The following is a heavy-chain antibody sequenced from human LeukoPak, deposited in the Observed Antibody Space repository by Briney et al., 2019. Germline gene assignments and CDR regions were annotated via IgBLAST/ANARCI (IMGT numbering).Heavy chain of an antibody. Sequence: ASVKVSCKASGYTFTGYYMHWVRQAPGQGLEWMGWINPNSGGTNYAQKFQGRVTMTRDTSISTAYMELSRLRSDDTAVYYCARVVGYYYDSSGYPDAFDIWGQGTMVTVSS. D-gene: IGHD3-22*01. J-gene: IGHJ3*02. CDR2: INPNSGGT. CDR1: GYTFTGYY. V-gene: IGHV1-2*02. CDR3: ARVVGYYYDSSGYPDAFDI.